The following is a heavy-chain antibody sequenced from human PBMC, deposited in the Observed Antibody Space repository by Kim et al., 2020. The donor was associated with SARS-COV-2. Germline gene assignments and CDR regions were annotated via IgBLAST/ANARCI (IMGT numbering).Heavy chain of an antibody. Sequence: SETLSLTCTVSGGSISSYYWSWIRQPPGKGLEWIGYIYYSGSTNYNPSLKSRVTISVDTSKNQFSLKLSSVTAADTAVYYCARVPRRRDGLPYYFDYWGQGTLVTVSS. V-gene: IGHV4-59*01. CDR1: GGSISSYY. CDR2: IYYSGST. J-gene: IGHJ4*02. D-gene: IGHD5-12*01. CDR3: ARVPRRRDGLPYYFDY.